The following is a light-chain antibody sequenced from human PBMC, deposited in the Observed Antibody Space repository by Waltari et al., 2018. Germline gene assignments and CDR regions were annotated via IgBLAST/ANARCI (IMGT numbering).Light chain of an antibody. CDR2: RAS. Sequence: DIQMTQSPSSLSASVGDRVTITCRASQGISTWLAWYQQKPGKAPNLLIYRASTLQSGVPSRFSGSGSGTDFTLTVTSLQPEDFATYYCHQYDSAPWTFGQGTKVEI. CDR3: HQYDSAPWT. V-gene: IGKV1D-16*01. CDR1: QGISTW. J-gene: IGKJ1*01.